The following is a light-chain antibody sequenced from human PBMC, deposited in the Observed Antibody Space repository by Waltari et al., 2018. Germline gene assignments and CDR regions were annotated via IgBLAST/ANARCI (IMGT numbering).Light chain of an antibody. J-gene: IGKJ1*01. CDR3: QQYYSDKT. CDR2: WAS. V-gene: IGKV4-1*01. CDR1: QSILSSSNNRNF. Sequence: DIVMTQSPNSRAVSLGERATISCKSIQSILSSSNNRNFLSWYQQKPGQPPKLLIYWASTRESGVPDRFSGSGSGTDFTLTISSLQAEDVAVYYCQQYYSDKTFGQGTKVEIK.